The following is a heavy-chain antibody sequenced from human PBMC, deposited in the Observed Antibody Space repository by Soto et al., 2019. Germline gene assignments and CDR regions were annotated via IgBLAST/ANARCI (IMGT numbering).Heavy chain of an antibody. CDR1: GGSISSGGYY. CDR2: IYYSGST. CDR3: ARIYCSSTSCHYGMDV. J-gene: IGHJ6*02. D-gene: IGHD2-2*01. Sequence: QVQLQESGPGLVKPSQTLSLTCTVSGGSISSGGYYWSWIRQHPGKGLEWIGYIYYSGSTYYNPSLKIRVTISVDTSKNQFSLKLSSVTAADTAVYYCARIYCSSTSCHYGMDVWGQGTTVTVSS. V-gene: IGHV4-31*03.